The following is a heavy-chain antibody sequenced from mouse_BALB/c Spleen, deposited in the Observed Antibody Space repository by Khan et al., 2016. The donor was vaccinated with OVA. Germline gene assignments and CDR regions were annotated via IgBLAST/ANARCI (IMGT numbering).Heavy chain of an antibody. CDR1: GYSITSGYA. D-gene: IGHD1-1*01. Sequence: EVQLQESGPGLVKPSQSLSLTCTVTGYSITSGYAWNWIRQFPGNKLEWMGYISYSGVTSYTPSLKSRISITRDTSKNQFFLQLNSVTTEDTATYYWARGNYYGYYCDYWGQGTTLTVSS. J-gene: IGHJ2*01. V-gene: IGHV3-2*02. CDR3: ARGNYYGYYCDY. CDR2: ISYSGVT.